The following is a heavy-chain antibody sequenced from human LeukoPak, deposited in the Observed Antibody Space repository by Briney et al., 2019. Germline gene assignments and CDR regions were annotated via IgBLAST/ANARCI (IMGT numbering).Heavy chain of an antibody. CDR2: IIPIFGTA. CDR1: GGTFSSYA. D-gene: IGHD2-2*01. V-gene: IGHV1-69*13. J-gene: IGHJ4*02. Sequence: SVKVSCKASGGTFSSYAISWVRQARGQGLEWMGVIIPIFGTANYAQKFQGRVTISADESTSTAYMELSSLRSEDTAVYYCARAESPSTYGSSSSCYYFDYWGQGTLVTVSS. CDR3: ARAESPSTYGSSSSCYYFDY.